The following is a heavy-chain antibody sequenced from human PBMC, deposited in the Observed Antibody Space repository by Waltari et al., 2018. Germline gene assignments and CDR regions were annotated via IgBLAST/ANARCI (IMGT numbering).Heavy chain of an antibody. J-gene: IGHJ4*02. V-gene: IGHV1-69*13. Sequence: QVQLVQPGAEVKKPGSSVKVSCKASGGTFSRYAISWVRQAPGQGLERMGWIIPICGTAKYTRKFEVRVTITADESTSTAYMELSSLISEDTAVYYCAREDRTIGGWYFDYWGQGTLVTVSS. CDR3: AREDRTIGGWYFDY. CDR2: IIPICGTA. D-gene: IGHD1-1*01. CDR1: GGTFSRYA.